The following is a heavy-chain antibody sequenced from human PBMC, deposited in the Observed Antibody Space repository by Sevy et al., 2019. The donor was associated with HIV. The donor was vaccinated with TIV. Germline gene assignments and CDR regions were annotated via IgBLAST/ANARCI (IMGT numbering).Heavy chain of an antibody. V-gene: IGHV3-9*01. J-gene: IGHJ3*02. Sequence: SLRLSCAASGFTFDDYAMHWVRQAPGKGLEWVSGISWNSGSIGYADSVKGRFTISRDNAKNSLYLQMNSLRAEDTALYYCAKDIGVLRNAFVIWGEGTMVTVSS. D-gene: IGHD2-8*01. CDR2: ISWNSGSI. CDR3: AKDIGVLRNAFVI. CDR1: GFTFDDYA.